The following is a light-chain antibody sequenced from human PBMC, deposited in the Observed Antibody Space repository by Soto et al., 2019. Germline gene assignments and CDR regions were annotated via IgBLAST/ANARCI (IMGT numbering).Light chain of an antibody. CDR2: DVS. Sequence: QSALTQPASVSGSPGQSITISCTGTSSDVGAYNYVSWYQQHPGQAPKLMIYDVSNRPSGVSDRFSGSKSGNTASLTISGXXXXXXXXXYCYSCSRSSGTRYVFGTGTKLTVL. J-gene: IGLJ1*01. CDR3: YSCSRSSGTRYV. CDR1: SSDVGAYNY. V-gene: IGLV2-14*03.